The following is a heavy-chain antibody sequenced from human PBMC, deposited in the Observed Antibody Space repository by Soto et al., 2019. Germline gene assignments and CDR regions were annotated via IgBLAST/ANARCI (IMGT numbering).Heavy chain of an antibody. CDR1: GYTFTSYW. D-gene: IGHD3-22*01. J-gene: IGHJ4*02. CDR3: DSSGYYIFEY. V-gene: IGHV5-51*01. Sequence: GESLKISCKGSGYTFTSYWIGWVRQMPGKGLEWMGIMYPGDSDTRYSPSFQGQVTISADKSISTAYLQWNSLKASDTAMYYHDSSGYYIFEYWGQGTLVTVSS. CDR2: MYPGDSDT.